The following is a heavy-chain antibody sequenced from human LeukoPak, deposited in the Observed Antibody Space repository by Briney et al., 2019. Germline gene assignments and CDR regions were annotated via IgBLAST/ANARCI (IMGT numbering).Heavy chain of an antibody. D-gene: IGHD1-26*01. J-gene: IGHJ4*02. V-gene: IGHV3-74*03. CDR3: AREHRGAGATVDY. CDR1: GFTFSSHW. Sequence: GGSLRLSCAASGFTFSSHWMHWVRQAPGKGLVWVSRIESDGSTKMYADSVRGRFTISRDNAKNTLYLQMNSLRAEDAAVYYCAREHRGAGATVDYWGQGSLVTVSS. CDR2: IESDGSTK.